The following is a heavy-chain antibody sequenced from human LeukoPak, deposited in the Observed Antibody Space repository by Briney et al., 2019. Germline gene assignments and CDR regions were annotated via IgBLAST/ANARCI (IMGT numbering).Heavy chain of an antibody. CDR3: ATHSGIAAAGIYYFDY. V-gene: IGHV1-2*02. Sequence: ASVRVSCKASGDTFTVYYMHWVRQAPGQGLERVGWINPNSGGTNYAQKFQGRVTMTEDTSTDTAYMELSSLRSEDTAVYYCATHSGIAAAGIYYFDYWGQGTLVTVSS. CDR2: INPNSGGT. CDR1: GDTFTVYY. D-gene: IGHD6-13*01. J-gene: IGHJ4*02.